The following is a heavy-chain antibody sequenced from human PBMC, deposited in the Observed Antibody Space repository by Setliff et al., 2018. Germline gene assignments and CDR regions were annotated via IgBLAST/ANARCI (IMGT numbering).Heavy chain of an antibody. V-gene: IGHV4-39*07. CDR2: ISYSGST. CDR1: GGSISSTTYY. D-gene: IGHD3-9*01. Sequence: SDTLSLTCTVSGGSISSTTYYWGWIRQAPGKGLEWIGSISYSGSTYYNPSLESRVTISVDASKNQFSLRLRPVTAADTAVYFCARDFELLENYDIRGVFFDYWGQGTLVTVSS. CDR3: ARDFELLENYDIRGVFFDY. J-gene: IGHJ4*01.